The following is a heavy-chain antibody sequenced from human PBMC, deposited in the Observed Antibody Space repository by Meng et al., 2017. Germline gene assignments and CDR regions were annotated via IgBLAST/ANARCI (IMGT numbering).Heavy chain of an antibody. V-gene: IGHV3-11*01. CDR1: GFTFSDYY. D-gene: IGHD5-18*01. CDR2: ISSSGSTI. CDR3: ARARNVDTAMGYYYGMDV. J-gene: IGHJ6*02. Sequence: GESLKLSCAASGFTFSDYYMSWIRQAPGKGLEWVSYISSSGSTIYYADSVKGRFTISRDNAKNSLYLQMNSLRAEDTAVYYCARARNVDTAMGYYYGMDVWGQETTVTVSS.